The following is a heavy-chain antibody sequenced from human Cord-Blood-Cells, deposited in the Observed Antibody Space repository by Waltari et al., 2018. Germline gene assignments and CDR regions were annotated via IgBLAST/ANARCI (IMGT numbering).Heavy chain of an antibody. CDR1: AFTFSDYY. J-gene: IGHJ4*02. Sequence: QVQLVESGGGLVKPGGSLRLPCAASAFTFSDYYMSCLRRAPGKWLEWVSYISSSGSTIYYADSVKVRFTISRDNAKNALYLEMNSLRAEDTAVYCCASDAVRGWYPYLGQGTLFTVSS. V-gene: IGHV3-11*04. CDR3: ASDAVRGWYPY. D-gene: IGHD6-19*01. CDR2: ISSSGSTI.